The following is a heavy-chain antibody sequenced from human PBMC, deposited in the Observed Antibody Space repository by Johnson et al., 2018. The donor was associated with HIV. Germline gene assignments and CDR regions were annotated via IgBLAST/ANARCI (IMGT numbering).Heavy chain of an antibody. CDR2: LGGSGTNP. J-gene: IGHJ3*01. V-gene: IGHV3-23*04. D-gene: IGHD3-22*01. Sequence: VESGGGLIQPGGSLRLSCAASGFPFRNYGMHWVRQAPGKGLEWVSSLGGSGTNPYYPDSMKGRFTISRHNSKNSLYLQMNSLKTEDTAVYYCTTDRRALGYYYDSSGYYSRAFDFWGQGTMVTVSS. CDR3: TTDRRALGYYYDSSGYYSRAFDF. CDR1: GFPFRNYG.